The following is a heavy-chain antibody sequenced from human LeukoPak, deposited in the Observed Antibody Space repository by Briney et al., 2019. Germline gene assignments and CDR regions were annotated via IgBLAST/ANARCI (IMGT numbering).Heavy chain of an antibody. J-gene: IGHJ4*02. Sequence: KSGGSLRLSCAASGFTFSSYSMNWVRQAPGKGLEWVSSISSSSSYIYYADSVKGRFTISRDNSKNTLYLQMNSLRAEDTAVYYCARDRSPSFKWELLWGTVDYWGQGTLVTVSS. V-gene: IGHV3-21*01. CDR1: GFTFSSYS. CDR3: ARDRSPSFKWELLWGTVDY. D-gene: IGHD1-26*01. CDR2: ISSSSSYI.